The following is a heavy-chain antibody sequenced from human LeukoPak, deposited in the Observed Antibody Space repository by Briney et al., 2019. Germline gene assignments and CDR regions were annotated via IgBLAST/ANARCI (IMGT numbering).Heavy chain of an antibody. CDR1: GFTFSTYW. V-gene: IGHV3-74*01. CDR3: ARDRGYTQDY. Sequence: GGSLRLSCAASGFTFSTYWMHWVRQAPGKGLVWVSHIRTDGSTTTYADSVKGRFTISRDNAKNTLYLQMNSLRAGDTAVYYCARDRGYTQDYWGQGTLDTVSS. CDR2: IRTDGSTT. D-gene: IGHD5-12*01. J-gene: IGHJ4*02.